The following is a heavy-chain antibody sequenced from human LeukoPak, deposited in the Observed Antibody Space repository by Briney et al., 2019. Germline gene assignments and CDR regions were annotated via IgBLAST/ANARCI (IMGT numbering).Heavy chain of an antibody. Sequence: SETLSLTCAVSGDSINSSNWWNWVRQPPGKGLEWIGEITHSGSINYNPSLKSRLTISVDTSKNQFSLKLSSVTAADTAVYYCAREGGWSHYYYYYMDVWGKGTTVTVSS. CDR1: GDSINSSNW. CDR3: AREGGWSHYYYYYMDV. D-gene: IGHD6-19*01. V-gene: IGHV4-4*02. CDR2: ITHSGSI. J-gene: IGHJ6*03.